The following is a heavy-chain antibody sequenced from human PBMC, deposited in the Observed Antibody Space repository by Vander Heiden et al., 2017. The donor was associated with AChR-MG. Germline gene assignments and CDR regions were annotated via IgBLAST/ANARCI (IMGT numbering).Heavy chain of an antibody. Sequence: EVQLVESGGGLVQPGRSLRLSCAASGFTFDDYAMHWVRQAPGKGLEWVSGISWNSGSIGYADSVKGRFTISRDNAKNSLYLQMNSLRAEDTALYYCAKVYDSSGGGVWGQGTLVTVSS. CDR2: ISWNSGSI. J-gene: IGHJ4*02. CDR1: GFTFDDYA. CDR3: AKVYDSSGGGV. D-gene: IGHD3-22*01. V-gene: IGHV3-9*01.